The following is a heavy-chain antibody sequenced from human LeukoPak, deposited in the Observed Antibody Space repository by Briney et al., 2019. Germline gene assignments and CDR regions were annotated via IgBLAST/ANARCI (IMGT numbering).Heavy chain of an antibody. V-gene: IGHV3-74*01. CDR2: INSDGSST. J-gene: IGHJ4*02. CDR1: GFTFSSYW. D-gene: IGHD1-26*01. Sequence: GGSLRLSCAASGFTFSSYWMHWVRQAPGKGLVWVSRINSDGSSTSYADSVKGRFTISRDNAKNTLYLQMNSLRAEDTAVYYCARGSSGSYLHLDYWGQGTLVTVSS. CDR3: ARGSSGSYLHLDY.